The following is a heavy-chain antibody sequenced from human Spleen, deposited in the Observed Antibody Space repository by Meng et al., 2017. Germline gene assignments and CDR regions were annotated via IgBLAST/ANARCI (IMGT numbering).Heavy chain of an antibody. CDR1: GFSLSTSGVS. V-gene: IGHV2-5*01. J-gene: IGHJ3*01. D-gene: IGHD3-10*01. CDR2: IYWNDEK. CDR3: AHSYYYDSGIGCFDF. Sequence: SGPTLVKPTQTLTLTCDFSGFSLSTSGVSVAWIRQPPGKALEWLALIYWNDEKRYSPSLKSRVTITKDTSKNQVVLTMTKMDPLDTARYYCAHSYYYDSGIGCFDFWGQGTVVTVSS.